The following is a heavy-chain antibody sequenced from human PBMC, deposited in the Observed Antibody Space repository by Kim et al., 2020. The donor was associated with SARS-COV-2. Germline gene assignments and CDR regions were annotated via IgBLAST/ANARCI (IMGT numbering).Heavy chain of an antibody. Sequence: YNPSLKRRVTISVDTSKNQCSLKLSSVTAADTAVYYCARVRGRVVDAFDIWGQGTMVTVSS. V-gene: IGHV4-59*01. CDR3: ARVRGRVVDAFDI. D-gene: IGHD2-21*01. J-gene: IGHJ3*02.